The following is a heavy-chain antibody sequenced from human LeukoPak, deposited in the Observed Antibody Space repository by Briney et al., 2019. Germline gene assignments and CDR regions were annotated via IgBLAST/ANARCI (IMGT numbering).Heavy chain of an antibody. CDR1: GGSISSYY. CDR2: IYYSGST. V-gene: IGHV4-59*01. D-gene: IGHD5-18*01. J-gene: IGHJ6*02. CDR3: ARDGYFPYYYGMDV. Sequence: SETLFLTCTVSGGSISSYYWSWIRQPPGEGLEWIGYIYYSGSTNYNPSLKSRVTISVDTSKNQFSLKLSSVTAADTAVYYCARDGYFPYYYGMDVWGQGTTVTVSS.